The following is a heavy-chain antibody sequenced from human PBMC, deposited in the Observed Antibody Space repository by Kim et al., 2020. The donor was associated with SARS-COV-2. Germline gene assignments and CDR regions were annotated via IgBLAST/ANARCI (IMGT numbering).Heavy chain of an antibody. CDR3: ARHQNHTFHD. Sequence: GSTFYNPSLKSRVTFSLDTSKNLFSLSLKSVTAADTAVYYCARHQNHTFHDWGQGTLVTVSS. V-gene: IGHV4-39*01. CDR2: GST. J-gene: IGHJ4*02.